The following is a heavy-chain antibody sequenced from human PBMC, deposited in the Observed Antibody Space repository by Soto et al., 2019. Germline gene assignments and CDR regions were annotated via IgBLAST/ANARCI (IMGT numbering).Heavy chain of an antibody. J-gene: IGHJ5*02. V-gene: IGHV2-26*01. Sequence: QVTLKESGPVLVNPTETLTLTCTVSGFSLSNARMGVSWIRQPPGKALEWLAHIFSNDEKSYSTSLKSRLTISKDTSKSQVVRTMTNMDPVDTATQYGARIYGGYSSSYPNWFDPWGQETLVTVSS. CDR2: IFSNDEK. D-gene: IGHD6-6*01. CDR1: GFSLSNARMG. CDR3: ARIYGGYSSSYPNWFDP.